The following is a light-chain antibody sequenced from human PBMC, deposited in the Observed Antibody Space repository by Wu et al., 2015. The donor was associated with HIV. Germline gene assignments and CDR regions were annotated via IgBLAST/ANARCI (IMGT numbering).Light chain of an antibody. CDR2: AAS. CDR3: QQYFTDPL. V-gene: IGKV1-8*01. Sequence: AIRITQSPSSLSASTGDTVTITCRASHSISNYLAWHQQKPGKAPKLLIYAASALVSGVPSRFSGSGSGTDFTLTISWLQSEDFATYYCQQYFTDPLFGGGTKVE. J-gene: IGKJ4*01. CDR1: HSISNY.